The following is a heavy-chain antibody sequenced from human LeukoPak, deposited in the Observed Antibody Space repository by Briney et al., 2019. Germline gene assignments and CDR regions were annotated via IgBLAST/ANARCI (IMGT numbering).Heavy chain of an antibody. CDR1: GGSFSDYY. CDR3: ARGEDWNSSWKFGY. CDR2: INHSGNT. V-gene: IGHV4-34*01. D-gene: IGHD6-13*01. J-gene: IGHJ4*02. Sequence: SETLSLTCAVYGGSFSDYYWSWIRQPPGKGLEWIGEINHSGNTNYNPSLKSRVTISVDTSKNQFSLKLSSATAADTAVYYCARGEDWNSSWKFGYWGQGTLVTVSS.